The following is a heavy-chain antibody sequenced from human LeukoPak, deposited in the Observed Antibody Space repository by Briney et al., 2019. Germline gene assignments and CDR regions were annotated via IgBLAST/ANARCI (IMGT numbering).Heavy chain of an antibody. J-gene: IGHJ4*02. Sequence: GGSLRLSCAASGFTFSSYWMHWVRQAPGKGLVWVSRINCDGSNTTYADSVKGRFTISRDNAKNALYLQMNSLRAEDTALYYCARSDTTLIDSWGQGTLVTVSS. CDR3: ARSDTTLIDS. V-gene: IGHV3-74*01. CDR2: INCDGSNT. D-gene: IGHD1-1*01. CDR1: GFTFSSYW.